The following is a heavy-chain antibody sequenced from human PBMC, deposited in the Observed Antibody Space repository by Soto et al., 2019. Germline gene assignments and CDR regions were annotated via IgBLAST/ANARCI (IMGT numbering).Heavy chain of an antibody. Sequence: SETLSLTCTVSGGSISSCGYYWSWIRQHPGKGLEWIGYIYYSGSTYYNPSLKSRVTISVDTSKNQFSLKLSSVTAADTAVYYCARDTKRYYGMYVWGQGTTVTVSS. J-gene: IGHJ6*02. CDR2: IYYSGST. CDR3: ARDTKRYYGMYV. V-gene: IGHV4-31*03. CDR1: GGSISSCGYY.